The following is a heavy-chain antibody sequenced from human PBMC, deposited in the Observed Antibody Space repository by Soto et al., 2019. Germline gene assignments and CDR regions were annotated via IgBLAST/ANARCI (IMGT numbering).Heavy chain of an antibody. V-gene: IGHV3-21*01. CDR2: ISSSSSYI. CDR3: AREPFYYYYYGMDV. Sequence: GGSLRLSCAASGFTFSSYSMNWVRQAPRKGLEWVSSISSSSSYIYYADSVKGRFTISGDNAKNSLYLQMNSLRAEDTAVYYCAREPFYYYYYGMDVWGQGTSVTVAS. J-gene: IGHJ6*02. CDR1: GFTFSSYS.